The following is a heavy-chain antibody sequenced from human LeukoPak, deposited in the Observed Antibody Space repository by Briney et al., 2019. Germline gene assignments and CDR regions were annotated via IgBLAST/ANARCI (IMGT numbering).Heavy chain of an antibody. CDR2: ISSSSSYI. CDR3: ARLYQSSRFDP. CDR1: GFTFSSYS. D-gene: IGHD2-2*01. J-gene: IGHJ5*02. V-gene: IGHV3-21*01. Sequence: GGSLRLSCAASGFTFSSYSMNWVRQAPGKGLEWVSSISSSSSYIYYADSVKGRFTLSRDNAKNSLYLQMNSLRAEDTAVYYCARLYQSSRFDPWGQGTLVTVSS.